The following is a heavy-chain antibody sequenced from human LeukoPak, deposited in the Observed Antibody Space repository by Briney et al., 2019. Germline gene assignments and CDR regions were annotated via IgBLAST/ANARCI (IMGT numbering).Heavy chain of an antibody. V-gene: IGHV4-39*01. CDR1: GDSISSSSSY. CDR3: ARQSYVWGSYRYTHPGQFDY. CDR2: IYYSGST. J-gene: IGHJ4*02. Sequence: SETLSLTCTVSGDSISSSSSYWGWIRQPPGEGLEWIGSIYYSGSTYYNTSLKSRVTISVDTSKNQFSLKLSSVTAADTAVYYCARQSYVWGSYRYTHPGQFDYWGQGTLVTVSS. D-gene: IGHD3-16*02.